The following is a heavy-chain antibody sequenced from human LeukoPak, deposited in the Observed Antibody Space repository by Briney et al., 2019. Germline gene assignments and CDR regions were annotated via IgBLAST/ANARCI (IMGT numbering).Heavy chain of an antibody. Sequence: PSETLSLTCAVYGGSISGYYWSWIRQPPGKGLEWIGEIYHSGSTNYNPSLKSRVTISVDKSKNQFSLKLSSVAAADTAVYYCARAGYSSLYYYYYYMDVWGKGTTVTVSS. CDR2: IYHSGST. J-gene: IGHJ6*03. CDR3: ARAGYSSLYYYYYYMDV. V-gene: IGHV4-34*01. D-gene: IGHD6-13*01. CDR1: GGSISGYY.